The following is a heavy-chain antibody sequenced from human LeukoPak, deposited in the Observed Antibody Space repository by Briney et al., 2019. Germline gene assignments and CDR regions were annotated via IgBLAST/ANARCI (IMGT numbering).Heavy chain of an antibody. J-gene: IGHJ4*02. CDR1: VGSFSGDY. V-gene: IGHV4-34*01. CDR3: ARVPKVVTRGLEFDY. Sequence: PSETLLLTCAVHVGSFSGDYWGWIPQPPGKGLEWIGEINYSGSTNYNPSLKSRVTISVDTSKNQFSLKLSSVTAADTAVYYCARVPKVVTRGLEFDYWGQGTLVTVSS. CDR2: INYSGST. D-gene: IGHD4-23*01.